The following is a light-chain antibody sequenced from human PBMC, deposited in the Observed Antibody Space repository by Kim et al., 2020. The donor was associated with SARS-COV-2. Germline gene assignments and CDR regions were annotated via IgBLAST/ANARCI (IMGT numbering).Light chain of an antibody. CDR2: GAS. CDR1: QSVSSSY. V-gene: IGKV3-20*01. Sequence: RGGRATLSCRASQSVSSSYLAWYQQKPGQAPRLLIYGASSRATGIPDRFSGSGSGTDFTLTISRLEPEDFAVYYCQQYGSSPMYTFGQGTKLEI. J-gene: IGKJ2*01. CDR3: QQYGSSPMYT.